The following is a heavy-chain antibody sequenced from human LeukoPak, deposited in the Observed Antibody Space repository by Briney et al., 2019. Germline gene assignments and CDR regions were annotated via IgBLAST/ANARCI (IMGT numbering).Heavy chain of an antibody. CDR1: GFTFSSYS. CDR2: ISSSSTTI. V-gene: IGHV3-48*04. J-gene: IGHJ6*04. CDR3: AELGITMIGGV. Sequence: GGSLRLSCAASGFTFSSYSMLWVRQAPGKGLEWVSYISSSSTTIYYADSVKGRFTISRDNAKNSLYLQMNSLRTEDTAVYYCAELGITMIGGVWGKGTTVTISS. D-gene: IGHD3-10*02.